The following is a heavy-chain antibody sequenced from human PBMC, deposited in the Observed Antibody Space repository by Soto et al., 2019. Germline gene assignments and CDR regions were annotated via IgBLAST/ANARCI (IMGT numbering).Heavy chain of an antibody. D-gene: IGHD3-22*01. Sequence: GSLRLACTASGXTFGDYAMSWFCQAPGKGLEWVGFIRSKAYGGTTEYAASVKGRFTISRDYSKSIAYLQMNSLKTEDTAVYHCTRDTTYYYDSSGYYHEYFQHWGQGTLGTVS. CDR1: GXTFGDYA. CDR2: IRSKAYGGTT. V-gene: IGHV3-49*03. J-gene: IGHJ1*01. CDR3: TRDTTYYYDSSGYYHEYFQH.